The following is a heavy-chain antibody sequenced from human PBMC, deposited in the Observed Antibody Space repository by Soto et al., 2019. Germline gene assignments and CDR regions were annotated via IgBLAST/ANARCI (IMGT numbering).Heavy chain of an antibody. CDR1: GYTFNSYG. J-gene: IGHJ4*02. Sequence: QVLLVQSGAEVKKPGASVKVSCKASGYTFNSYGVSWVRQAPGQGLEWMGWISAYNGNTKYSQNLQGRYTRTIVTTASSAYLEVRSLRSDDTAIYYCARYFWSGQLPFYFDQWGQGPLVTVSS. V-gene: IGHV1-18*01. CDR3: ARYFWSGQLPFYFDQ. CDR2: ISAYNGNT. D-gene: IGHD3-3*01.